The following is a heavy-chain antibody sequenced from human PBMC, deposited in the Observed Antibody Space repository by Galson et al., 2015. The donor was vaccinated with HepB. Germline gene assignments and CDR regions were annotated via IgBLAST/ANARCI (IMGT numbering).Heavy chain of an antibody. V-gene: IGHV3-7*01. CDR3: ARESPFDY. CDR1: GFTFSNYW. J-gene: IGHJ4*02. CDR2: IKQDGSEI. Sequence: SLRLSCAASGFTFSNYWLSWVRQAPGKGLEWVANIKQDGSEIFYVDSVKGRFTISRDNAKNSLYLQMNSLRAEDTAVYYCARESPFDYWGQGTQVTVSS.